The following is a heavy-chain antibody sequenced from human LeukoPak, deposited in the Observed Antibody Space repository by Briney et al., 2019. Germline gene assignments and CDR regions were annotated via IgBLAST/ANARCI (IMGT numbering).Heavy chain of an antibody. V-gene: IGHV3-48*01. D-gene: IGHD2/OR15-2a*01. CDR3: VRAFPPQTADQFFDY. CDR2: IGSSSSAT. J-gene: IGHJ4*02. Sequence: PGRPLRLSCAASGFTYSNYHMHWLRLAPGKAPEWLSFIGSSSSATPHAHSVRGRFTISRDNVEKSLFLQMDSLRAEDTAVYYCVRAFPPQTADQFFDYWGQGSLVTVSS. CDR1: GFTYSNYH.